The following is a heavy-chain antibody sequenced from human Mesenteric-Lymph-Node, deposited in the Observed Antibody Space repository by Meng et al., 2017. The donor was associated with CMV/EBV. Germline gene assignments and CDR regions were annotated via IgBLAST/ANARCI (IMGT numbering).Heavy chain of an antibody. Sequence: GESLKISCAASGFTFSIYSMTWVRQAPGKGLEWVSSISSVGSYIYYADSVKGRFTISRDNARNSLFLQMNSLRAEDTAIYYCARVKQNYAVIDYWGQGTLVTVSS. V-gene: IGHV3-21*01. CDR1: GFTFSIYS. CDR3: ARVKQNYAVIDY. CDR2: ISSVGSYI. D-gene: IGHD1-7*01. J-gene: IGHJ4*02.